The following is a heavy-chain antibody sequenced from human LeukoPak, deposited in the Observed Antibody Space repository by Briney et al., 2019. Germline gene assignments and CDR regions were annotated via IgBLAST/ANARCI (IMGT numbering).Heavy chain of an antibody. CDR2: INHSGST. CDR3: ARGHDVAVPAAPNNFDY. V-gene: IGHV4-34*01. J-gene: IGHJ4*02. CDR1: GGSFSGYY. D-gene: IGHD2-2*01. Sequence: SETLSLTCAVYGGSFSGYYWSWIRQPPGKGLEWIGEINHSGSTNYNPSLKSRVTISVDTSKNQFSLKLSSVTAADTAVYYCARGHDVAVPAAPNNFDYWGQGTLVTVSS.